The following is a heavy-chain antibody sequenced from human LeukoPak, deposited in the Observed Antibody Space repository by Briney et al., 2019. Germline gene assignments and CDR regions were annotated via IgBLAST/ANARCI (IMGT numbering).Heavy chain of an antibody. Sequence: ASVKVSCKTSGGTFTSYAITWVRQAPGQGLEWMGRIIPIFGTANYAQKFQGRVTITTDESTSTAYMELSSLRSEGTAVYYCARDYYDSSGYYYAHDYWGQGTLVTVSS. V-gene: IGHV1-69*05. CDR1: GGTFTSYA. D-gene: IGHD3-22*01. CDR2: IIPIFGTA. CDR3: ARDYYDSSGYYYAHDY. J-gene: IGHJ4*02.